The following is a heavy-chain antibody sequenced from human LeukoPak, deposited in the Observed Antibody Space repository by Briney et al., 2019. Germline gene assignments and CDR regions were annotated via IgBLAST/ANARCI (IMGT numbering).Heavy chain of an antibody. CDR2: IYYSGST. V-gene: IGHV4-59*12. CDR3: ARNVFHRSSTSWYYYYYMDV. J-gene: IGHJ6*03. D-gene: IGHD2-2*01. CDR1: GGSISNYY. Sequence: SETLSLTCTVSGGSISNYYWSWIRQSPVKGLEWIGFIYYSGSTNYNPSLKSRVTISVDTSKNQFSLKLSPVTAADTAVYYCARNVFHRSSTSWYYYYYMDVWGKGTTVTVSS.